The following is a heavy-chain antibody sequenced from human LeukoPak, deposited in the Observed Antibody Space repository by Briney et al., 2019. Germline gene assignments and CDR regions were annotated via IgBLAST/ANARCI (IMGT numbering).Heavy chain of an antibody. Sequence: SETLSLTCAVSGYSISSGYYWIWIRQPPGKGLEWIGSLYHSDSIYYNPSLESRVTMSVDTSKSQFSLKLSFVTAADTAVYYCARQHDSYHYYYVDVWGKGTTVTVSS. CDR3: ARQHDSYHYYYVDV. D-gene: IGHD6-13*01. J-gene: IGHJ6*03. CDR1: GYSISSGYY. V-gene: IGHV4-38-2*01. CDR2: LYHSDSI.